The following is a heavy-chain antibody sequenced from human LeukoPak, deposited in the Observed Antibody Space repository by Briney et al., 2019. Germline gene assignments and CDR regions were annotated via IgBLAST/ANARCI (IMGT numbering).Heavy chain of an antibody. CDR2: IYPGDSDT. J-gene: IGHJ4*02. V-gene: IGHV5-51*01. D-gene: IGHD4-17*01. CDR1: GSRFSNYW. CDR3: ARQYGRPFDY. Sequence: GASLKISCKGSGSRFSNYWIGWVRQMPGKGLEWMGIIYPGDSDTRYSPSFQGQVTISVDESINTAYLQWSSLEASDTAMYYCARQYGRPFDYWGQGTLVTVSS.